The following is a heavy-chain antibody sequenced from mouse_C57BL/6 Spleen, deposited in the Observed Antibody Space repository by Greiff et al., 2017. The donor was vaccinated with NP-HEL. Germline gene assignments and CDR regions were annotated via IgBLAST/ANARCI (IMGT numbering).Heavy chain of an antibody. CDR3: ARSGITTVEDY. V-gene: IGHV1-54*01. D-gene: IGHD1-1*01. Sequence: VMLVESGAELVRPGTSVKVSCKASGYAFTNYLIEWVKQRPGQGLEWIGVINPGSGGTNYNEKFKGKATLTADKSSSTAYMQLSSLTSEDSAVYFCARSGITTVEDYWGQGTTLTVSS. CDR1: GYAFTNYL. CDR2: INPGSGGT. J-gene: IGHJ2*01.